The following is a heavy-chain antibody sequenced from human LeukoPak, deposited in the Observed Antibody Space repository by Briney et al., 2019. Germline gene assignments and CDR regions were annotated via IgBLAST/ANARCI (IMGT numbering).Heavy chain of an antibody. CDR2: IIPILGIA. D-gene: IGHD3-22*01. V-gene: IGHV1-69*04. CDR3: ARGGKASSHYYDSSGYYLYFDY. J-gene: IGHJ4*02. Sequence: SVKVSCKASGGTFSSYAISWVRQAPGQGLEWMGRIIPILGIANYAQKFQGRVTITADKSTSTAYMELSSLRSEDTAVYYCARGGKASSHYYDSSGYYLYFDYWGQGTLVTVSS. CDR1: GGTFSSYA.